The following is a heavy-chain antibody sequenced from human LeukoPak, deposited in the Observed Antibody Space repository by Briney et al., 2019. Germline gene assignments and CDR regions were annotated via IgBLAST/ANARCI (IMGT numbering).Heavy chain of an antibody. CDR2: IYSDNT. Sequence: HPGGSLRLSCTVSGFTVSSNSMSWVRQAPGKGLEWVSFIYSDNTHYSDSVKGRFTISRDNSKNSLYLQMNSLRAEDTAVYYCAKEYSGHFSPFPSYFDYWGQGTLVTVSS. CDR1: GFTVSSNS. D-gene: IGHD1-26*01. J-gene: IGHJ4*02. CDR3: AKEYSGHFSPFPSYFDY. V-gene: IGHV3-53*01.